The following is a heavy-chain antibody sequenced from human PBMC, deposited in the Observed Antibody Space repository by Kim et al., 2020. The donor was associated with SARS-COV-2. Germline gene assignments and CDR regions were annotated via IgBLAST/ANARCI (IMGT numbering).Heavy chain of an antibody. D-gene: IGHD3-10*01. V-gene: IGHV4-59*01. CDR1: GGSISSYY. CDR2: IYYSGST. J-gene: IGHJ6*01. CDR3: AREGGLLWFGESRYGLDV. Sequence: SETLSLTCTVSGGSISSYYWSWIRQPPGKGLEWIGYIYYSGSTNYNPSLKSRVTISVDTSKNQFPLKLSSVTAADTAAYYCAREGGLLWFGESRYGLDV.